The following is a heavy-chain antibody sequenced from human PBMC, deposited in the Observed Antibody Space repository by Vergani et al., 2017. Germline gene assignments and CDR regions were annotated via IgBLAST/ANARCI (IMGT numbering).Heavy chain of an antibody. J-gene: IGHJ4*02. D-gene: IGHD3-10*01. CDR1: GFTFSSYA. V-gene: IGHV3-23*01. CDR3: AKIYGPGKYVLLWFGEYFDY. CDR2: ISGSGGST. Sequence: EVQLLESGGGLVQPGGSLRLSCAASGFTFSSYAMSWVRQAPGKGLEWVSAISGSGGSTYYADSWKGRFTISRDNSKNTLYLQMNSLRAEDTAVYYCAKIYGPGKYVLLWFGEYFDYWGQGTLVTVSS.